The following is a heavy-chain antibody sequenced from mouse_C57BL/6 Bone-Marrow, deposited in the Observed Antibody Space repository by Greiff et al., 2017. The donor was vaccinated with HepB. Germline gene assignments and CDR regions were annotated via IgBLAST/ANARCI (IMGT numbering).Heavy chain of an antibody. Sequence: QVQLQQPGAELVMPGASVKLSCKASGYTFTSYWMHWVKQRPGQGLEWIGEIDPSDSYTNYNQKFKGKSTLTVDKSSSTAYMQLSSLTSEDSAVYYCARLTTKDFDYWGQGTTLTVSS. V-gene: IGHV1-69*01. D-gene: IGHD1-1*01. CDR3: ARLTTKDFDY. J-gene: IGHJ2*01. CDR2: IDPSDSYT. CDR1: GYTFTSYW.